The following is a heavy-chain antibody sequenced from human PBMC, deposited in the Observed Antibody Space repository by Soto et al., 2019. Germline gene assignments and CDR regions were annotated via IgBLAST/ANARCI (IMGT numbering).Heavy chain of an antibody. J-gene: IGHJ4*02. V-gene: IGHV4-34*01. CDR3: ARVASNYESYYFDY. CDR1: GGSFSGYY. CDR2: IHHSGST. Sequence: SETLSLTCAVYGGSFSGYYWIWIRQPPGKGLEWIGEIHHSGSTNYNPSLKSRVTLSVDTSKNQFSLKLSSVTAADTAVYYCARVASNYESYYFDYWGQGTLVTVSS. D-gene: IGHD4-4*01.